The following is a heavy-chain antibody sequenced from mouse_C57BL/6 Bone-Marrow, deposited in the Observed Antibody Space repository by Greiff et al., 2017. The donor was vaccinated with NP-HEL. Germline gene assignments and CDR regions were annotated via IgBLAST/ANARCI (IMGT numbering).Heavy chain of an antibody. CDR3: ARRYYDYAFAY. CDR2: ISSGSSTI. J-gene: IGHJ3*01. V-gene: IGHV5-17*01. D-gene: IGHD2-4*01. Sequence: EVMLVESGGGLVKPGGSLKLSCAASGFTFSDYGMHWVRQAPEKGLEWVAYISSGSSTIYYADTVRGRFTISRDNAKNTLFLQMTSLRSEDTAMYYCARRYYDYAFAYWGQGTLVTVSA. CDR1: GFTFSDYG.